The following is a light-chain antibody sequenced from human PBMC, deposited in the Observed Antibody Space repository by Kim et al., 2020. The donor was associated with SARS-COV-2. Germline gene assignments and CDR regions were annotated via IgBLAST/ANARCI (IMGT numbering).Light chain of an antibody. Sequence: QPVLTQSPSASASLGASVKLTCTLSSGHSSYAIAWHQQQPEKGPRYLMKLNSDGSHSKGDGIPDRLSGSSSGAERYLTISSLQSEDEADYYCQTWGTGMVFGGGTQLTVL. CDR3: QTWGTGMV. J-gene: IGLJ2*01. CDR1: SGHSSYA. V-gene: IGLV4-69*01. CDR2: LNSDGSH.